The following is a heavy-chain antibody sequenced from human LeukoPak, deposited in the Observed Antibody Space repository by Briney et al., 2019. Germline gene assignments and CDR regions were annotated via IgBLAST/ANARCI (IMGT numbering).Heavy chain of an antibody. J-gene: IGHJ5*02. CDR3: ARGQGTPSYCSGGSCSDWFDP. CDR2: INHSGGT. Sequence: SETLSLTCAVYGGSFSGDYWSGIRQPPGGRRQWSGEINHSGGTTYNTSPKSRVTISVDTTKNQFSLKLSSVTAADTAVYYCARGQGTPSYCSGGSCSDWFDPWGQGTLVTVSS. CDR1: GGSFSGDY. D-gene: IGHD2-15*01. V-gene: IGHV4-34*01.